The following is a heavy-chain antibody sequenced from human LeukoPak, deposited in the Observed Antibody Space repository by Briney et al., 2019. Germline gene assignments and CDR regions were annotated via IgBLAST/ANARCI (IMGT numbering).Heavy chain of an antibody. CDR2: IYYSGST. D-gene: IGHD6-19*01. CDR3: ARYHTNGWFDY. V-gene: IGHV4-59*01. CDR1: GGFISTYY. Sequence: MSSETLSLTCTVSGGFISTYYWTWIRQPPGKGLEWIGYIYYSGSTNYNPSLKSRVTISVDTSKNQFSLRLSSVTAADTAVYYCARYHTNGWFDYWGQGTLVTVSS. J-gene: IGHJ4*02.